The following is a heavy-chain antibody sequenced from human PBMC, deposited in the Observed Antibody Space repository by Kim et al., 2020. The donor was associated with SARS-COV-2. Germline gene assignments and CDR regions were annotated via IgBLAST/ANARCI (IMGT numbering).Heavy chain of an antibody. CDR1: GGSISNSY. V-gene: IGHV4-59*08. CDR3: ARHFRRDYDFWSGYPNWFDP. D-gene: IGHD3-3*01. J-gene: IGHJ5*02. CDR2: IYYSGST. Sequence: SETLSLTCTVSGGSISNSYWSWIRQPPGKGLEWIGYIYYSGSTNYNPSLMSRVTISGDTSKNHFSLKLSSVTAADTAVYYCARHFRRDYDFWSGYPNWFDPWGQGTLVTVSS.